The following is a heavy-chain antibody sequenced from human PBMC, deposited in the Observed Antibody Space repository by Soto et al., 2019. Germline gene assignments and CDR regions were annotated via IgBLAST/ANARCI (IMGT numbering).Heavy chain of an antibody. Sequence: GSLRLSCAASGFTFTIFAMSWVRQSPGKGLEWVSTISGSGGSTYYADAVKGRFTISRDNSMGTLYLQMKSLRVEDTAIYYCAKEVSLGSTVDLGYWGQGTLVTVSS. CDR2: ISGSGGST. CDR1: GFTFTIFA. V-gene: IGHV3-23*01. J-gene: IGHJ4*02. CDR3: AKEVSLGSTVDLGY. D-gene: IGHD7-27*01.